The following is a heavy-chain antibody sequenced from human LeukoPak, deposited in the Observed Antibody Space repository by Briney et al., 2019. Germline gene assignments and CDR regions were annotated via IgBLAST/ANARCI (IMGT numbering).Heavy chain of an antibody. V-gene: IGHV3-53*01. D-gene: IGHD3-10*01. J-gene: IGHJ3*02. CDR2: IYSGGST. CDR3: ARGGWFGELLLGAFDI. Sequence: GGSLRLSYAASGFTVSSNYMSWVRQAPGKGLEWVSVIYSGGSTYYADSVKGRFTISRDNSKNTLYLQMNSLRAEDTAVYYCARGGWFGELLLGAFDIWGQGTMVTVSS. CDR1: GFTVSSNY.